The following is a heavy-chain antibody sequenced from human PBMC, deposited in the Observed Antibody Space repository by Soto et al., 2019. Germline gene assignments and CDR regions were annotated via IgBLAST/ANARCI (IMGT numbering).Heavy chain of an antibody. CDR1: GGSISGYE. D-gene: IGHD3-16*02. J-gene: IGHJ4*02. V-gene: IGHV4-34*01. CDR3: ARGKLADYVWGSYRYPVDD. Sequence: PLGTLSLTWAVNGGSISGYEWGWFRQAPGKGPEGVGEINHSGSTNYNPSLESRVTISVDTSKNQFSLKLSSVTAADTAVYYCARGKLADYVWGSYRYPVDDWGQGTGVSV. CDR2: INHSGST.